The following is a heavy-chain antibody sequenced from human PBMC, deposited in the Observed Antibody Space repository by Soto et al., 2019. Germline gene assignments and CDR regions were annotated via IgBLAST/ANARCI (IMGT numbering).Heavy chain of an antibody. CDR1: GFTFSSYW. D-gene: IGHD3-10*01. V-gene: IGHV3-7*01. CDR2: IKQDGSEK. Sequence: HPGGSLRLSCAASGFTFSSYWMSWVRQAPGKGLEWVANIKQDGSEKYYVDSVKGRFTISRDNAKNSLYLQMNSLRAEDTAVYYCARENYGSGTYTFDYWGQGTLVTVSS. CDR3: ARENYGSGTYTFDY. J-gene: IGHJ4*02.